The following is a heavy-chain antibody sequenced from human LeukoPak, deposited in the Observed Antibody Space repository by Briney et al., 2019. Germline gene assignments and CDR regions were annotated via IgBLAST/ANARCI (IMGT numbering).Heavy chain of an antibody. CDR3: AKGGWGYYYGSGSYPQFDY. J-gene: IGHJ4*02. CDR1: GFTFDDYA. V-gene: IGHV3-9*01. D-gene: IGHD3-10*01. Sequence: GGSLRLSCAASGFTFDDYAMHWVRQAPGKGLEWVSGISWNSGSIGYADSVKGRFTISGDNAKNSLYLQMNSLRAEDTALYYCAKGGWGYYYGSGSYPQFDYWGQGTLVTVSS. CDR2: ISWNSGSI.